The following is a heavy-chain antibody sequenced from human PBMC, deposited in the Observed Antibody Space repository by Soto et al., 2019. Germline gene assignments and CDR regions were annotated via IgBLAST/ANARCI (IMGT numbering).Heavy chain of an antibody. CDR1: GGSISSYY. CDR2: IYYSGST. J-gene: IGHJ5*01. CDR3: ARDPSEGRVGNWFES. D-gene: IGHD2-2*01. Sequence: PFETLSLSCTVSGGSISSYYGSWIRQPPGKGLEWIGYIYYSGSTNYNPSLKSRVTISVDTSKNQFSLKLSSVTAADTAVYYCARDPSEGRVGNWFESWGQGTLVTVSS. V-gene: IGHV4-59*01.